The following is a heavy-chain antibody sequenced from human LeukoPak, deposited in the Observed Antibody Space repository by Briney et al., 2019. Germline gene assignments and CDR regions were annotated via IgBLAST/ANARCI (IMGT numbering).Heavy chain of an antibody. Sequence: PSETLSLTCTVSGGSISSSSYYWGWLRQPPGKGLEWLGSIYYSGSTYYNPSLKSRVTISVDTSKNQFSLKLSSVTAADTAVYYCARLPNRGYCSSTSCYCFDYWGQGTLVTVSS. CDR2: IYYSGST. D-gene: IGHD2-2*01. CDR3: ARLPNRGYCSSTSCYCFDY. V-gene: IGHV4-39*01. CDR1: GGSISSSSYY. J-gene: IGHJ4*02.